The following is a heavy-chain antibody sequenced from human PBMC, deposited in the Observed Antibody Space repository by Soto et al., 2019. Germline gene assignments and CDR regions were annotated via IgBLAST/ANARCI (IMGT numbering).Heavy chain of an antibody. CDR3: AGDDYGTYSF. V-gene: IGHV1-18*01. CDR1: GYTFTSYG. CDR2: ISTYNGNT. D-gene: IGHD4-17*01. Sequence: QVQLVQSGAEVKKPGASVKVSCKASGYTFTSYGISWVRQAPGQGLEWMGGISTYNGNTHYAQKFQGRVTMTTNTPTSPAYMDLRSLRSDATAVYYCAGDDYGTYSFWGQGTLVTVSS. J-gene: IGHJ4*02.